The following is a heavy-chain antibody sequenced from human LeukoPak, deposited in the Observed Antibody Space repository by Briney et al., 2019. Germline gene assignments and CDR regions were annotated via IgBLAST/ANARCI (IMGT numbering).Heavy chain of an antibody. J-gene: IGHJ5*02. V-gene: IGHV4-34*01. CDR1: GGSFSGYY. CDR2: INHSGST. D-gene: IGHD5-12*01. Sequence: SETLSLTCAVYGGSFSGYYWTWIRQPPGKGLEWIGEINHSGSTNYNPSLKSRVTISVDTSKNQFSLKLISVTAADTAVYYCARGSSGDIDSYNWFDPWGQGTLVTVSS. CDR3: ARGSSGDIDSYNWFDP.